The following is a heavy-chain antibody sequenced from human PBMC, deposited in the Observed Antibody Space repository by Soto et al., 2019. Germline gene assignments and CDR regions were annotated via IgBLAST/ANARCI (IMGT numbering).Heavy chain of an antibody. D-gene: IGHD3-22*01. J-gene: IGHJ4*02. V-gene: IGHV1-69*13. CDR1: GGTFSSYA. Sequence: PSVKVSCKASGGTFSSYAISWVRQAPGQGLEWMGGIIPIFGTANYAQKFQGRVTITADESTXXXXXXXXXXXXXXXXXYYCARDGNYYDSSSYFDYWGQGTLVTVSS. CDR3: ARDGNYYDSSSYFDY. CDR2: IIPIFGTA.